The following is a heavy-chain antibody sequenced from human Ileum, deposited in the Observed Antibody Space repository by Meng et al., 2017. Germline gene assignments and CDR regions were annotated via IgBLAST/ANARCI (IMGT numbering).Heavy chain of an antibody. J-gene: IGHJ4*02. CDR3: ARGGGSYYHFDY. V-gene: IGHV6-1*01. D-gene: IGHD1-26*01. CDR1: GDSVSSNSAA. CDR2: TYYRSKWFN. Sequence: QAPVQQLSPGLVKPSQTLSLPWAISGDSVSSNSAAWNWIRQSPSRGLEWLGRTYYRSKWFNEYAVSVKSRITINPDTSENQFSLQLNSVTPEDAAVYYCARGGGSYYHFDYWGQGTLVTVSS.